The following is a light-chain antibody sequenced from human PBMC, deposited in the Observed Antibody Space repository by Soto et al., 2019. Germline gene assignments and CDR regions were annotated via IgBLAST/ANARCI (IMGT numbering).Light chain of an antibody. Sequence: QSALTQPPSASGSLGQSVTISCTGTTSDVGGYNYVSWYQQHPGKAPKFMIYQVSKRPSGVPDRFSGSRSGNTASLTVSGLQTEDEADYYCSSYAGGNNGVFGGGTKLTVL. J-gene: IGLJ3*02. CDR1: TSDVGGYNY. V-gene: IGLV2-8*01. CDR3: SSYAGGNNGV. CDR2: QVS.